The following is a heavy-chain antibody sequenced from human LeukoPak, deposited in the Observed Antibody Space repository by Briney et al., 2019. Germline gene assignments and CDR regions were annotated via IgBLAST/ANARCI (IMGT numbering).Heavy chain of an antibody. CDR2: INPNSGDT. CDR1: GYTFTGYY. D-gene: IGHD2-15*01. J-gene: IGHJ4*02. V-gene: IGHV1-2*02. Sequence: ASVKLSCKASGYTFTGYYMHWVRQAPGQGLEYMGWINPNSGDTNHAQNFQGRVTLTRDTSISTAYMELSSLRSDDSALYYCAGEYCSGGTCRQGFGYWGQGTLVTVSS. CDR3: AGEYCSGGTCRQGFGY.